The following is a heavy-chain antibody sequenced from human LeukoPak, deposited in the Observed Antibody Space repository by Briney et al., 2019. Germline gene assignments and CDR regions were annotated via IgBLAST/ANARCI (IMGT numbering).Heavy chain of an antibody. J-gene: IGHJ4*02. V-gene: IGHV3-53*04. D-gene: IGHD1-26*01. Sequence: PGGSLRLSCAASGFTVSSNYMSWVRQAAGKGLGGVAVIYSGGSPYYVDSVTGRFTTSRHNSQNTLYPQMNSLRAEDTPVYYCGKSYSGSYSGGDYWGKGTLVTVSS. CDR2: IYSGGSP. CDR3: GKSYSGSYSGGDY. CDR1: GFTVSSNY.